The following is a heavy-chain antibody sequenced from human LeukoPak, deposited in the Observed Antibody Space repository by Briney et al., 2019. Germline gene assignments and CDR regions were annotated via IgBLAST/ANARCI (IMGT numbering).Heavy chain of an antibody. CDR2: IYYIGST. CDR3: ARGYCSGGNCYYFDY. CDR1: GGSISSYY. Sequence: SETLSLTCTVSGGSISSYYWSWIRQPPGKGLEWIGYIYYIGSTNYNPSLKSRVTISVDTSKNQFSLKLSSATAADTAVYYCARGYCSGGNCYYFDYWGQGTLVTVSS. D-gene: IGHD2-15*01. J-gene: IGHJ4*02. V-gene: IGHV4-59*01.